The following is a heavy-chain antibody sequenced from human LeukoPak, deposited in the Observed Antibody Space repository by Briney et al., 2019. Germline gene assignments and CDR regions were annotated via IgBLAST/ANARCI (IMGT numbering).Heavy chain of an antibody. CDR2: IYPGDSDT. Sequence: GASLQISCKGSGYSFTSYWIGWVRQMPGKGLEWMGIIYPGDSDTRYSPSFQGQVTISADKSISTAYLQWSSLKASDTAMYYCARLVGLLSGQFWFDPWGQGTLVTVSS. J-gene: IGHJ5*02. CDR1: GYSFTSYW. CDR3: ARLVGLLSGQFWFDP. V-gene: IGHV5-51*01. D-gene: IGHD1-26*01.